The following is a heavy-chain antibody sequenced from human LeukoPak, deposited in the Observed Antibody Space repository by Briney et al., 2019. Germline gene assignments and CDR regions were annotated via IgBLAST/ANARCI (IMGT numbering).Heavy chain of an antibody. D-gene: IGHD6-13*01. CDR3: ARDEEAAAGNRWFDP. J-gene: IGHJ5*02. Sequence: ASVKVSCKASGYTFTSYAMNWVRQAPGQGLEWMGWINTNTGNPTYAQGFTGRFVFSLDTSVSTAYLQVSSLKAEDTAVYYCARDEEAAAGNRWFDPWGQGTLVTVSS. CDR2: INTNTGNP. CDR1: GYTFTSYA. V-gene: IGHV7-4-1*02.